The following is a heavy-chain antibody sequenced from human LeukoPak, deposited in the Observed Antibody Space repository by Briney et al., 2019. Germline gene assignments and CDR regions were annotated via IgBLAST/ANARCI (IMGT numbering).Heavy chain of an antibody. V-gene: IGHV3-21*01. D-gene: IGHD6-13*01. CDR3: AREGSSWSLLGDYYYYYGMDV. CDR2: ISSSSGYI. J-gene: IGHJ6*04. Sequence: GGSLRLSCAASGFTFSSYSMNWVRQAPGKGLEWVSSISSSSGYIYYADSVKGRFTISRDNAKNSLYLQMNSLRAEDMAVYYCAREGSSWSLLGDYYYYYGMDVWGKGTTVTVSS. CDR1: GFTFSSYS.